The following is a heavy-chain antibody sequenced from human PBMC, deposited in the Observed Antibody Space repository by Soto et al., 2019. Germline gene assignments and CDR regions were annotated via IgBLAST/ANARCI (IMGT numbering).Heavy chain of an antibody. CDR1: GYTFTNFG. V-gene: IGHV1-18*01. Sequence: QVQLVQSGAEVKKPGASVKVSCKASGYTFTNFGISWVRQAPGQGLEWMGWISAYNGNTNYAQNFQGRVTMTTDTATSTAYMELRRLLSGDPAVYYCARGGTTIDYWGQGTLVTVSS. D-gene: IGHD4-17*01. CDR2: ISAYNGNT. CDR3: ARGGTTIDY. J-gene: IGHJ4*02.